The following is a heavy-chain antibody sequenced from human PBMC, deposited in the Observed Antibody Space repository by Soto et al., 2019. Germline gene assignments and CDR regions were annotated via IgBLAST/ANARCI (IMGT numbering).Heavy chain of an antibody. D-gene: IGHD3-16*01. V-gene: IGHV3-11*05. CDR3: ARVAYDAFDI. Sequence: QVQLVESGGGLVKPGGSLRLSCTASGFTFSDYYMNWIRQAPGKGLEWVSYISSSRSYTNYADSVKGRFTISRDNAKNSLYLQMNSLRAEDTAVYYCARVAYDAFDIWGQGTMVTVSS. J-gene: IGHJ3*02. CDR1: GFTFSDYY. CDR2: ISSSRSYT.